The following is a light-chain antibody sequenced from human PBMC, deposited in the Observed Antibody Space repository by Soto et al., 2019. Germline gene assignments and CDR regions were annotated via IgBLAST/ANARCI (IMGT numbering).Light chain of an antibody. CDR1: QSITPW. J-gene: IGKJ1*01. Sequence: DIKMTQSPSTLSASVGDRVTITCRASQSITPWLAWYQQKPGKVPKLLIYQASSLESGVPLRFSGSASGTEFTLTINSLQPDDFATYYCQHYNRYSATFGQGTKV. CDR2: QAS. V-gene: IGKV1-5*03. CDR3: QHYNRYSAT.